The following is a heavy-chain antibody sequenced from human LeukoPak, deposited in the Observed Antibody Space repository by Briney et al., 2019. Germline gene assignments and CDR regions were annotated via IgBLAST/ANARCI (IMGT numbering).Heavy chain of an antibody. CDR2: ISGSGGST. D-gene: IGHD6-19*01. CDR1: GFTFSSYA. Sequence: GGSLRLSCAASGFTFSSYAMSWVRQAPGKGLEWLSTISGSGGSTYYADSVKGRFTISRDNSKNTLYLQMNSLRAEDTAVYYCAKVGRSGWPYYMDVWGKETTVTVSS. J-gene: IGHJ6*03. V-gene: IGHV3-23*01. CDR3: AKVGRSGWPYYMDV.